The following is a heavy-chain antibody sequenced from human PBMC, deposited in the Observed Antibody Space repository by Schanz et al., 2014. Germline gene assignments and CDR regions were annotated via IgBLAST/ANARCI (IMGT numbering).Heavy chain of an antibody. D-gene: IGHD2-15*01. Sequence: QVQLVESGGGVVQPGGPRDSSWPGPGFTFGGPGRHWVRQAPGGGLGWVAFIRFDASHKYYADPVKGRFTISRDNSKNTVYLQMNSLRAEDTAVYYCARDPGGTKTHGLWGQGTLVTVSS. CDR3: ARDPGGTKTHGL. V-gene: IGHV3-30*02. CDR1: GFTFGGPG. CDR2: IRFDASHK. J-gene: IGHJ4*02.